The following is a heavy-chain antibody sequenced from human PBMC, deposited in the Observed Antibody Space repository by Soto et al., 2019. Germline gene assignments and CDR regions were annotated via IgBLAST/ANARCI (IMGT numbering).Heavy chain of an antibody. CDR1: GGTFSSYA. CDR2: IIPIVGTT. CDR3: ARDVDGSGSYYPNYYYYYGMDV. V-gene: IGHV1-69*05. Sequence: SVKVSCKASGGTFSSYAISWVRQAPGQGLEWMGGIIPIVGTTNYAQKFQGRVTITRDTSTSTVYMELSSLRSEDTAVYYCARDVDGSGSYYPNYYYYYGMDVWGQGTTVTVSS. D-gene: IGHD3-10*01. J-gene: IGHJ6*02.